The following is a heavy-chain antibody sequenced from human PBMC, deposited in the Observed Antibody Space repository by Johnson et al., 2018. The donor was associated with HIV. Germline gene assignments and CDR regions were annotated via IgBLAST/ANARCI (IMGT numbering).Heavy chain of an antibody. CDR3: VRACGDRGDDAFDI. CDR1: GFTFSDYY. V-gene: IGHV3-72*01. Sequence: VQLVESGGRLVKPGGSLRLSCAASGFTFSDYYMSWIRQAPGKGLEWVGRTRNNANSYTTEYAASVKGRFTISRDDSKNSLYLQMNSLKTEDTAVYYCVRACGDRGDDAFDIWGQGTMVTVSS. D-gene: IGHD4-17*01. CDR2: TRNNANSYTT. J-gene: IGHJ3*02.